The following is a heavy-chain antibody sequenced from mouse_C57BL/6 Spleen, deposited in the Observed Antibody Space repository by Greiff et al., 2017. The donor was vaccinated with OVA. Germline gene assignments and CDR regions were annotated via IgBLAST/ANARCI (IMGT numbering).Heavy chain of an antibody. V-gene: IGHV5-17*01. CDR1: GFTFSDYG. CDR2: ISSGSSTI. CDR3: ARDLGRAWFAY. J-gene: IGHJ3*01. Sequence: EVQLVESGGGLVKPGGSLKLSCAASGFTFSDYGMHWVRQAPEKGLEWVAYISSGSSTIYYADTVKGRFTISSDNAKNTLFLQMTSLRSEDTAMYYCARDLGRAWFAYWGQGTLVTVSA. D-gene: IGHD4-1*01.